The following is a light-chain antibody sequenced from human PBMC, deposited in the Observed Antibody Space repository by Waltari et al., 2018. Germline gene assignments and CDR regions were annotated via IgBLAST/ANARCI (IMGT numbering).Light chain of an antibody. CDR3: QHYYSYLAYT. Sequence: DIQMTQSPSTLSASVGDRVTITCRASQSISSWLAWYQQKPGRAPKLLIYDANSLESGVPSRFSGSSSGTEFTLTISSLQPDDFATYYCQHYYSYLAYTFGQGTKLEIK. V-gene: IGKV1-5*01. CDR1: QSISSW. J-gene: IGKJ2*01. CDR2: DAN.